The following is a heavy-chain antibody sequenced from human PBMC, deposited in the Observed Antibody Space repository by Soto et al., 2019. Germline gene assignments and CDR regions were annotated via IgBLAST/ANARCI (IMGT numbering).Heavy chain of an antibody. J-gene: IGHJ6*02. CDR3: VKDGSSGWPYYYGMDV. CDR2: ISYDGSNK. Sequence: GGSLRLSCAASGFTFSSYGMHWVRQAPGKGLEWVAVISYDGSNKYYADSVRGRFTISRDNSKNTMYLQMSSLRAEDTAVYYCVKDGSSGWPYYYGMDVWGQGTTVTVSS. V-gene: IGHV3-30*18. D-gene: IGHD6-19*01. CDR1: GFTFSSYG.